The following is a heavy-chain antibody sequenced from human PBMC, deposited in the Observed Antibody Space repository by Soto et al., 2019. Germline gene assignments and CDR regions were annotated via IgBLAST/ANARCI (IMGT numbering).Heavy chain of an antibody. J-gene: IGHJ4*02. D-gene: IGHD3-22*01. Sequence: ASVKVSCKASGYTFTSYAMHWVRQAPGQRLEWMGWINAGNGNTKYSQEFQGRVTITRDTSASTAYMELSSLRSEDTAVYYCARVRGSYDSSGYLLPYYFDYWGQGTLVTVSS. CDR1: GYTFTSYA. CDR2: INAGNGNT. V-gene: IGHV1-3*01. CDR3: ARVRGSYDSSGYLLPYYFDY.